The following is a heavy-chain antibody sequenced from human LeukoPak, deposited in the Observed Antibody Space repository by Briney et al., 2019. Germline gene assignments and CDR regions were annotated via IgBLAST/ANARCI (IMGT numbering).Heavy chain of an antibody. J-gene: IGHJ4*02. CDR1: GYTFTSYD. V-gene: IGHV1-8*03. CDR3: ARGRRGNDFWSGYSGDFDY. Sequence: GASVKVSCKASGYTFTSYDINWVRQATGQGLEWMGWMNPNSGNTGYAQQFQGRVTITRNTSISTAYMELSSLRSEDTAVYYCARGRRGNDFWSGYSGDFDYWGQGTLVTVSS. CDR2: MNPNSGNT. D-gene: IGHD3-3*01.